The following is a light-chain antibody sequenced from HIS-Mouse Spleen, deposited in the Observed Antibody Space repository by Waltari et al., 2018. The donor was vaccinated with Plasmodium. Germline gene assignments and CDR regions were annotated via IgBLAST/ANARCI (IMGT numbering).Light chain of an antibody. CDR3: QQYNNWSFT. Sequence: EIVMTQSPATLSVSPGERATISCRVSQSVSSNLAWYQQKPGQAPRLLIYGASTWDTGIPARFSGSGSGTEFTLTISSLQSEDFAVYYCQQYNNWSFTFGPGTKVDIK. V-gene: IGKV3-15*01. J-gene: IGKJ3*01. CDR1: QSVSSN. CDR2: GAS.